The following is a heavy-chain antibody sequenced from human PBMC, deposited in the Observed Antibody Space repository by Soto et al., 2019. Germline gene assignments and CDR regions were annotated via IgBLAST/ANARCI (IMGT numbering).Heavy chain of an antibody. V-gene: IGHV3-48*03. CDR3: TKDRGPDISATIRGDM. Sequence: VQLVESGGGLVQPGGSLRLSCVTSGPSVSSYEFNWVRQALGKGLEWISYVSPSNNIYYSSAVKGRFTISRDNARNSVYLQMSNLRVEDTARYYWTKDRGPDISATIRGDMWGQGTMVTVSP. CDR2: VSPSNNI. J-gene: IGHJ3*02. D-gene: IGHD3-16*01. CDR1: GPSVSSYE.